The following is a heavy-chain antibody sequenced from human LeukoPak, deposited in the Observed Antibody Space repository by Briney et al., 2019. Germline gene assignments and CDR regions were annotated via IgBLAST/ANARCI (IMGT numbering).Heavy chain of an antibody. J-gene: IGHJ4*02. CDR3: ARDLFYSVSGTYYNVGRVFNY. D-gene: IGHD3-10*01. CDR1: GYTFTGYY. V-gene: IGHV1-2*02. Sequence: ASVKISYKASGYTFTGYYMHWVRQAPGQGLEWMGWINLNSGDTNYAQKFQDRVSMTRDTSISTAYMDLSRLRSDDTAVYYCARDLFYSVSGTYYNVGRVFNYWGQGTLVTVSS. CDR2: INLNSGDT.